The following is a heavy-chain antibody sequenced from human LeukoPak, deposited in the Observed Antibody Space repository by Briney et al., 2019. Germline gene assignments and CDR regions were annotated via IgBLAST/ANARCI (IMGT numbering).Heavy chain of an antibody. Sequence: ASVKVSRKAPGYTFTNYAMHWVRQAPGQRLEWMGWINAGNGNTKYSQNFQGRVTITRDTSASTAYMELSSLRSEDTAVYYCAASNQLGSLDYWGQGTLVTVSS. J-gene: IGHJ4*02. V-gene: IGHV1-3*01. CDR3: AASNQLGSLDY. CDR1: GYTFTNYA. D-gene: IGHD1-14*01. CDR2: INAGNGNT.